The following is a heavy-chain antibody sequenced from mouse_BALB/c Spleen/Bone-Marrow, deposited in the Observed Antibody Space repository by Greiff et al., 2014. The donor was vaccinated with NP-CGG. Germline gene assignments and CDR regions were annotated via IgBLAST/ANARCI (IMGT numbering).Heavy chain of an antibody. V-gene: IGHV5-6-5*01. CDR3: AREVDGWYYFDY. Sequence: EVQVVESGGGLVKPGGSLKLSCAASGFTFSSYAMSWVRQTPEKRLEWVASISSGGSTYYPDSVKGRFTISRDNARNTLYLQMSSLRSEDTAMYYCAREVDGWYYFDYWGQGTTLTVSS. CDR2: ISSGGST. J-gene: IGHJ2*01. D-gene: IGHD2-3*01. CDR1: GFTFSSYA.